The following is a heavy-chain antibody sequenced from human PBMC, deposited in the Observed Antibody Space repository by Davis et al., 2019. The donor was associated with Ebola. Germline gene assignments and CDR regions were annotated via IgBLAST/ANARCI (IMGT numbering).Heavy chain of an antibody. J-gene: IGHJ6*02. CDR1: GFTFSDYY. D-gene: IGHD4-17*01. V-gene: IGHV3-11*04. CDR2: ISSSSSTI. Sequence: GESLKISCAASGFTFSDYYMSWVRQAPEKGLEWLSYISSSSSTIYYADSVRGRFTISRDNAKNSLYLETNSLRDEDTAVYFCARDRDYGDYERNYYQYGMDVWGQGTTVVVSS. CDR3: ARDRDYGDYERNYYQYGMDV.